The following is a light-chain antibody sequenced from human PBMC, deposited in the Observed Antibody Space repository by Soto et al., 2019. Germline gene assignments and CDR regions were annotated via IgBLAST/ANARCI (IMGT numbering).Light chain of an antibody. J-gene: IGLJ2*01. CDR2: GNS. CDR3: QSYDSSLSGVV. CDR1: SSNIGAGYD. Sequence: QSVLTQPPSVSGAPGQRVTISRTGSSSNIGAGYDVHWYQQFPGTAPKLLIYGNSNRPSGVPDRFSGSKSGTSASLAITGLQAEDEADYYCQSYDSSLSGVVFGGGTKLTVL. V-gene: IGLV1-40*01.